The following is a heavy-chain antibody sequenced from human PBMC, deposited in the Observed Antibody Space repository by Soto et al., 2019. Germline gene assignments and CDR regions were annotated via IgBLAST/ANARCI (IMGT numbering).Heavy chain of an antibody. D-gene: IGHD5-12*01. CDR3: ARADSGYAHGYYYYGMDV. CDR2: ISSSSSTI. J-gene: IGHJ6*02. V-gene: IGHV3-48*01. CDR1: GFTFSSYS. Sequence: EVQLVESGGGLVQPGGSLRLSCAASGFTFSSYSMNWVRQAPGKGLEWVSYISSSSSTIYYADSVKGRFTISRDSAKNSLYLQMNSLRAEDTAVYYCARADSGYAHGYYYYGMDVWGQGTTVTVSS.